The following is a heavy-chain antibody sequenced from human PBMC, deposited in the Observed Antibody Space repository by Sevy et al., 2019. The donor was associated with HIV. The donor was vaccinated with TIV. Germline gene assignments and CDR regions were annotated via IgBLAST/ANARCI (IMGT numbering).Heavy chain of an antibody. J-gene: IGHJ6*02. Sequence: GGSLRLSCSVSGFTFNNHWRFWVRQAPGKGLVWVSHINSHGTITNYADSVKGRFAISRDNTKNTIYLQMNSLRAEDTAVYYCARGQLLQFLEWPSYGLDVWGQGTTVTVS. CDR2: INSHGTIT. D-gene: IGHD3-3*01. CDR3: ARGQLLQFLEWPSYGLDV. CDR1: GFTFNNHW. V-gene: IGHV3-74*01.